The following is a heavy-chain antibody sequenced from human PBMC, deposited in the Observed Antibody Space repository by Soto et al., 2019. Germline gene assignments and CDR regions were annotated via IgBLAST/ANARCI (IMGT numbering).Heavy chain of an antibody. CDR2: ISYDGSNK. CDR1: GFTFSSYG. J-gene: IGHJ4*02. Sequence: VGSLRLSCAASGFTFSSYGMHWVRQAPGKGLEWVAVISYDGSNKYYADSVKGRFTISRDNSKNTLYLQMNSLRAEDTAVYYCAKSALEKRGSSYLFDYWGQGTLVTVS. V-gene: IGHV3-30*18. CDR3: AKSALEKRGSSYLFDY. D-gene: IGHD5-18*01.